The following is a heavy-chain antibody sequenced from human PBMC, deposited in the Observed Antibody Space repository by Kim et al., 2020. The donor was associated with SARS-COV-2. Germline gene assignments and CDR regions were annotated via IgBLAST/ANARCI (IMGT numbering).Heavy chain of an antibody. CDR1: GFSIGDYA. V-gene: IGHV3-49*04. CDR2: IRSKGYGGTT. CDR3: TRGGSVVTPS. J-gene: IGHJ4*02. D-gene: IGHD2-15*01. Sequence: GGSLRLSCTVSGFSIGDYAISWVRQAPGRGLEWVGFIRSKGYGGTTDCAASVKGRFSISRDDSKSIAYLQMNGLTTEDTGVYYCTRGGSVVTPSWGQGTLVTVSS.